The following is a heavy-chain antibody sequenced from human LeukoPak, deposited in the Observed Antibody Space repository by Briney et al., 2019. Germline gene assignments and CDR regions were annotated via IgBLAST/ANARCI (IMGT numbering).Heavy chain of an antibody. CDR3: ARDLGDGYIVFDY. V-gene: IGHV1-46*01. Sequence: ASVKVSCKASGYTFTSYFIHWVRQAPGQGLEWMGIINPSGGSTSYAQKFQGRVTMTRDTSTSTVYMELSSLRSEDTAVYYCARDLGDGYIVFDYWGQGTLVTVSS. D-gene: IGHD5-24*01. J-gene: IGHJ4*02. CDR1: GYTFTSYF. CDR2: INPSGGST.